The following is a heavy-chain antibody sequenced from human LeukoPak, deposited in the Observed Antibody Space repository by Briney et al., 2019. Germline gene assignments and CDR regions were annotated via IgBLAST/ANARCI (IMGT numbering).Heavy chain of an antibody. J-gene: IGHJ4*02. D-gene: IGHD3-22*01. Sequence: PGWSLRLSCVASGFSFSDYYMNWFRQAPGKGLDGLSFISGSGHNILYTDSVKGRFTVSRDNVKKTVFLQMNSLRADDTAVYYCARDLFSFYYDSSGYCDYWGQGTRVTVSS. CDR1: GFSFSDYY. CDR3: ARDLFSFYYDSSGYCDY. V-gene: IGHV3-11*01. CDR2: ISGSGHNI.